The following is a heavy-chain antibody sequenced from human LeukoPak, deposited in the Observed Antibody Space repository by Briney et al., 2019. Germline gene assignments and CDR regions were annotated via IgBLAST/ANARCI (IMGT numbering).Heavy chain of an antibody. V-gene: IGHV3-66*01. CDR3: ARGSGSGRDYYYYYYMDV. CDR1: GFTFSSFR. CDR2: IYSGGST. J-gene: IGHJ6*03. Sequence: GGSLRLSCAASGFTFSSFRMNWVRQAPGKGLEWVSVIYSGGSTYYADSVKGRFTISRDNSKNTLYLQMNSLRAEDTAVYYCARGSGSGRDYYYYYYMDVWGKGTTVTISS. D-gene: IGHD3-10*01.